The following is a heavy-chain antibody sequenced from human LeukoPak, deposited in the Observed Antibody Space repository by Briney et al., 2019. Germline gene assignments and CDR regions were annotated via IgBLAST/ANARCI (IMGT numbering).Heavy chain of an antibody. D-gene: IGHD1-1*01. CDR3: AKLGTLKEYYYYYYMDV. J-gene: IGHJ6*03. CDR2: ISSSGSTI. Sequence: GGSLRLSCAASGFTFSSYNMNWVRQAPGKGLEWVSYISSSGSTIYYADSVKGRFTISRDNSKNTLYLQMNSLRAEDTAVYYCAKLGTLKEYYYYYYMDVWGKGTTVTVSS. V-gene: IGHV3-48*01. CDR1: GFTFSSYN.